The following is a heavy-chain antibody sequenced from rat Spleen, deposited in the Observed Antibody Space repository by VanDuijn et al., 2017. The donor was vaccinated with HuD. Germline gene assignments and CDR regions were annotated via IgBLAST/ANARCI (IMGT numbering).Heavy chain of an antibody. J-gene: IGHJ2*01. CDR1: GFTFSNYD. Sequence: EVQLVESGGGLVQPGRSLRLSCAASGFTFSNYDMAWVRQAPTKGLVWVASINTVGGSTYYPDSVKDRFTISRDNAKSTLYLQMNSLRSEDTAAYYCARTTYDYFDYWGQGVMVTVSS. V-gene: IGHV5-25*01. CDR3: ARTTYDYFDY. CDR2: INTVGGST. D-gene: IGHD2-1*01.